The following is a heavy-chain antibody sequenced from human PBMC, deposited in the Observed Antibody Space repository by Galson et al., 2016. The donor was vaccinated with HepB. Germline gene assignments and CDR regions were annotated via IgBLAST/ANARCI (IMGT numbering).Heavy chain of an antibody. CDR3: AKQSTSGYYYFDY. CDR1: GFTFDDYD. CDR2: ISWNSNII. V-gene: IGHV3-9*01. D-gene: IGHD3-22*01. J-gene: IGHJ4*02. Sequence: SLRLSCAASGFTFDDYDMHWVRQAPGKGLEWVSGISWNSNIIAYADSVKGRCTISRDNAKNSLFLQMNSLRAEDTALYFCAKQSTSGYYYFDYWDQGTLVSVSS.